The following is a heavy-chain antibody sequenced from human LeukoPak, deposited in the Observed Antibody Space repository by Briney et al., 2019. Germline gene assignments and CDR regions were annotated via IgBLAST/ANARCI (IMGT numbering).Heavy chain of an antibody. CDR2: ISAYNGNT. CDR1: SYTFTSYG. CDR3: ARSTAAAVQGHYQGLGYFFDY. D-gene: IGHD6-13*01. Sequence: GASVKVSCKASSYTFTSYGISWVRQAPGQGLEWMGWISAYNGNTNYAQKLQGRVTMTRDTSTSTVYMELSSLRSEDTAVYYCARSTAAAVQGHYQGLGYFFDYWGQGTLVTVSS. V-gene: IGHV1-18*01. J-gene: IGHJ4*02.